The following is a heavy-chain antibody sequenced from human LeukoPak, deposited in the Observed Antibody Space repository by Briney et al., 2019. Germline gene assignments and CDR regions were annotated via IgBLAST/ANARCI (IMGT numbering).Heavy chain of an antibody. CDR3: ASSDFWSGNNWFDP. CDR2: IYYSGST. Sequence: PSETLSLTCTVSGGSISSYYWSWIRQPPGKGLEWIGYIYYSGSTNYNPSLKSRVTISVDTSKNQFSLKLSSVTAADTAVYYCASSDFWSGNNWFDPWGQGTLVTVSS. V-gene: IGHV4-59*01. CDR1: GGSISSYY. J-gene: IGHJ5*02. D-gene: IGHD3-3*01.